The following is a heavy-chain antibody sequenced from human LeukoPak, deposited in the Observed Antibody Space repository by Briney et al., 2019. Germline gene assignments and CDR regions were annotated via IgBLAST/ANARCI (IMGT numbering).Heavy chain of an antibody. V-gene: IGHV1-8*03. CDR2: MNPNSGNT. D-gene: IGHD3-22*01. CDR1: GYTFTNYG. J-gene: IGHJ4*02. Sequence: ASVKVSCKASGYTFTNYGLSWVRQATGQGLEWMGWMNPNSGNTGYAQKFQGRVTITRNTSISTAYMELSSLRSEDTAVYYCARDRGDSSGYYRPDYWGQGTLVTVSS. CDR3: ARDRGDSSGYYRPDY.